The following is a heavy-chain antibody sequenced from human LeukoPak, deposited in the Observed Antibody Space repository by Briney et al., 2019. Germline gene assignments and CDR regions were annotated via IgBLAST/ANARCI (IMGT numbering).Heavy chain of an antibody. CDR2: ISGSGGST. CDR3: AKDRVVVVPAAVYFDY. J-gene: IGHJ4*02. CDR1: GFTFSSYA. D-gene: IGHD2-2*01. V-gene: IGHV3-23*01. Sequence: GGSLRLSCAASGFTFSSYAMSWVRQAPGKGLEWVSAISGSGGSTYYADSVKGRFTISRDNSKNTLYLQMNSLRAEDTAVYYCAKDRVVVVPAAVYFDYWGQGTLVTASS.